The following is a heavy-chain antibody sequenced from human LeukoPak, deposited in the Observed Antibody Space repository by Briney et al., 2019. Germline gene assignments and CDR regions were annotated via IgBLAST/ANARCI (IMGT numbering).Heavy chain of an antibody. J-gene: IGHJ2*01. CDR1: GYSFTSYW. D-gene: IGHD6-13*01. CDR3: ARSVELNTELIAASLWYFDL. Sequence: KPGGSLQISCKGSGYSFTSYWIGWVRQLPGKGLEWMGIIYPGDSDTRYSPSFQGQVTISADKSISTAYLQWSSLKASDTAMYYCARSVELNTELIAASLWYFDLWGRGTLVTVSS. CDR2: IYPGDSDT. V-gene: IGHV5-51*03.